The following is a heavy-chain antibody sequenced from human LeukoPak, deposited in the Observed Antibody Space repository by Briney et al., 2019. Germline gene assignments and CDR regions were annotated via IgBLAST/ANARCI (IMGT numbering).Heavy chain of an antibody. CDR3: AKLLVSDPYYFDY. D-gene: IGHD2-15*01. J-gene: IGHJ4*02. CDR1: GFTFSSYA. Sequence: PGRSLGLSCAASGFTFSSYAMHWVRQAPGKGLEWVAVISYDGSNKYYADSVKGRFTISRDNSKNTLYLQMNSLRAEDTAVYYCAKLLVSDPYYFDYWGQGTLVTVSS. V-gene: IGHV3-30-3*02. CDR2: ISYDGSNK.